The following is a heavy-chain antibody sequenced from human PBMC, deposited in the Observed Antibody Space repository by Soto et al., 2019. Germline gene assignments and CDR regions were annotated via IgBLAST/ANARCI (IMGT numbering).Heavy chain of an antibody. J-gene: IGHJ6*02. D-gene: IGHD2-15*01. V-gene: IGHV1-69*12. CDR3: ARERNCSGGSCRHAYYYYYGMDV. CDR2: IIPIFGTA. CDR1: GGTFSSYA. Sequence: QVQLVQSGAEVKKHGSSVKVSCKASGGTFSSYAISWVRQAPGQGLEWMGGIIPIFGTANYAQKFQGRVTITADESTSTAYMELSSLRSEDTAVYYCARERNCSGGSCRHAYYYYYGMDVWGQGTTVTVSS.